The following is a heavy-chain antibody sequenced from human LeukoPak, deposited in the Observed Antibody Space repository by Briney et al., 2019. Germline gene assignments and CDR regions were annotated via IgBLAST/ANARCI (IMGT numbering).Heavy chain of an antibody. D-gene: IGHD6-13*01. CDR3: ARDAWSSIHFGNWFDP. CDR2: MNPNSGNT. V-gene: IGHV1-8*01. Sequence: ASVKVSCKASGYTFTSYDINWVRQATGQGLEWMGWMNPNSGNTGYAQKFQGRVTMTRNTSISTAYMELSSLRSEDTAVYYCARDAWSSIHFGNWFDPWGQGTLVTVS. J-gene: IGHJ5*02. CDR1: GYTFTSYD.